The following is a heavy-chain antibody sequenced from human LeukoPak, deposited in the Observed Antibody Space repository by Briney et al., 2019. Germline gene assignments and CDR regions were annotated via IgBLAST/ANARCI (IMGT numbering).Heavy chain of an antibody. V-gene: IGHV3-74*01. CDR1: GFTFSNYW. CDR2: INSDGTSI. D-gene: IGHD6-19*01. J-gene: IGHJ4*02. CDR3: TEGGTIVVAGY. Sequence: GGSLRLSCAASGFTFSNYWRRWVRQARGKGLVWVSRINSDGTSINYADAVKGRFTMSRHNATNTLYLQMNSLRVEDTAVYYCTEGGTIVVAGYWGQGTLVTVSS.